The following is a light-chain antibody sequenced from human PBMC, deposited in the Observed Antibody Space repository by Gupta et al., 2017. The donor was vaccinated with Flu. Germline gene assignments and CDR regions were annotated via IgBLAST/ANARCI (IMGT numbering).Light chain of an antibody. V-gene: IGLV1-44*01. CDR3: AAWDDRLSEYV. Sequence: QSVLTQPPSASETPGQTVTISCSGSFPNIGSNTVNWYQQLPGTAPKLLIYFNNHRPSGVPGRLSGSKSGTSASLAISGLQSEDEATYFCAAWDDRLSEYVFGTGTKVSVL. CDR2: FNN. J-gene: IGLJ1*01. CDR1: FPNIGSNT.